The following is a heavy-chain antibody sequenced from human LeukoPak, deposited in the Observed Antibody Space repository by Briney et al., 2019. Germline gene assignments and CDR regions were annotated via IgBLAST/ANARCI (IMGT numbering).Heavy chain of an antibody. Sequence: GGSLRLSCAASGFTFGSYGMHWVRQTPGKGLEWVAFIRSDGSNKYYADPVKGRFTISRDNSKKTLYLQIYSLRAEDTAVYYCAKEDRYGSVYWGQGTLVTVSP. D-gene: IGHD5-18*01. J-gene: IGHJ4*02. CDR3: AKEDRYGSVY. V-gene: IGHV3-30*02. CDR2: IRSDGSNK. CDR1: GFTFGSYG.